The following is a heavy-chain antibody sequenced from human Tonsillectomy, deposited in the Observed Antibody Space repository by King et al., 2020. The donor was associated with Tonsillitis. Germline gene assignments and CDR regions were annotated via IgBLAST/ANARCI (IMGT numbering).Heavy chain of an antibody. CDR2: INHSGST. D-gene: IGHD2-21*01. Sequence: VQLQQWGAGLLKPSETLSLTCGVYGASFSRYYWSWIRQPPGKGLEWIGSINHSGSTNYNPSLKSRVTISVDTSKNQLSVNLSSVTAADTAVYYCARGGVYCGGDCYVDYWGQGALVTVSS. V-gene: IGHV4-34*01. CDR3: ARGGVYCGGDCYVDY. J-gene: IGHJ4*02. CDR1: GASFSRYY.